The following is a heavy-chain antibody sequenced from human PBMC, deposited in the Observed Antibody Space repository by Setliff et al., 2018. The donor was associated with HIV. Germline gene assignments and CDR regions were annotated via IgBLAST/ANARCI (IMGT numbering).Heavy chain of an antibody. Sequence: QSGGSLRLSCTTSGFTFGDYAMSWVRQAPGKGLEWVGFIRRKAYGGITEYAASVKGSFTISRDDSKSIAYLQMNSLKAEDTAVYYCSRVQWVVAAIEDFYYMDVWGKGTTVTVSS. D-gene: IGHD2-15*01. V-gene: IGHV3-49*04. CDR2: IRRKAYGGIT. CDR1: GFTFGDYA. CDR3: SRVQWVVAAIEDFYYMDV. J-gene: IGHJ6*03.